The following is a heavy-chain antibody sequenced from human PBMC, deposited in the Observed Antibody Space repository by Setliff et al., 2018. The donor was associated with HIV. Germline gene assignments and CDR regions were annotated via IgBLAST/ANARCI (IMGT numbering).Heavy chain of an antibody. D-gene: IGHD2-2*01. CDR3: VKDEEYIGVVSATMNMPGYYHYYYMDV. CDR2: ISGGGKSI. J-gene: IGHJ6*03. Sequence: GESLTISCAASGLTFSSYTMHWVRQAPGKGLEWVASISGGGKSIYYADSVKGRFTISRDNADRSLYLQMNSLRAEDTAVYYCVKDEEYIGVVSATMNMPGYYHYYYMDVWGKGSTVTVSS. CDR1: GLTFSSYT. V-gene: IGHV3-21*01.